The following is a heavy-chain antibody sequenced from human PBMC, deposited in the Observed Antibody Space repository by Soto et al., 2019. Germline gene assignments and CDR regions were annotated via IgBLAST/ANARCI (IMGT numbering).Heavy chain of an antibody. CDR2: ISSSSSTI. V-gene: IGHV3-48*01. CDR3: ARDLKYGLFDY. J-gene: IGHJ4*02. Sequence: EVQLVESGGGLVQPGGSLRLSCAASGFTFSSYSMNWVRQAPGKGLEWVSYISSSSSTIYYAASVKGRFTISRDNAKNSLYLQMNSLRAEDTAVYYWARDLKYGLFDYWGQGTLVTVSS. D-gene: IGHD2-2*01. CDR1: GFTFSSYS.